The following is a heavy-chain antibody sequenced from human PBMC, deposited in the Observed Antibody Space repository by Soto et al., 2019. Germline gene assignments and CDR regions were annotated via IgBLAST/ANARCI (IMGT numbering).Heavy chain of an antibody. CDR1: GFSFKNAW. D-gene: IGHD3-10*01. V-gene: IGHV3-15*07. Sequence: EVELVEPGGGLVKPGGSLTLSGAASGFSFKNAWMNWVRQAPGKGLEWVGRIKNKNDGGTIDYAAFVKGRCTISRDASENTLYLHMNDLKTEDSAVYFCTGLWFGEIYNYWGQGSLVTVSS. CDR3: TGLWFGEIYNY. CDR2: IKNKNDGGTI. J-gene: IGHJ4*01.